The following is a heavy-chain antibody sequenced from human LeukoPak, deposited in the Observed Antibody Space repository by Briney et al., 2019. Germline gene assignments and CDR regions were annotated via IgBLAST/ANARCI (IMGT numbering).Heavy chain of an antibody. D-gene: IGHD6-19*01. Sequence: SETLSLTCTVSGGSISGYYWTWIRQSPGKGLEWIGYISYSGSTNYNPSLKSRLTISADTSKSHLSLNLSSVTAADTALYYCARGYSSGLGYGFDIWGQGTMVTVSS. CDR1: GGSISGYY. CDR3: ARGYSSGLGYGFDI. CDR2: ISYSGST. V-gene: IGHV4-59*01. J-gene: IGHJ3*02.